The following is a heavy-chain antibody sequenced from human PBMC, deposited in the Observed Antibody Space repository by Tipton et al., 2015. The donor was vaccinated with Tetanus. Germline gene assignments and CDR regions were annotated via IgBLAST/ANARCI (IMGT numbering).Heavy chain of an antibody. CDR3: ARLSSGWSLDPLYYFDY. CDR2: INYAGST. CDR1: GGSFRDNF. Sequence: TLSLTCAVHGGSFRDNFWSWIRQSPGKGLEWIAEINYAGSTNYNPSLKSRVTISVDTSKKEVSLKLNSVTAADTAVYYCARLSSGWSLDPLYYFDYWGQGTLVTVSS. J-gene: IGHJ4*02. D-gene: IGHD6-19*01. V-gene: IGHV4-34*01.